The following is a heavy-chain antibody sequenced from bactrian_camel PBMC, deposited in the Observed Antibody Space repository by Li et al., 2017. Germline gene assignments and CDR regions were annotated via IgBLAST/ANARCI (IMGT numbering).Heavy chain of an antibody. J-gene: IGHJ4*01. D-gene: IGHD5*01. V-gene: IGHV3S42*01. CDR2: ISMDGDET. CDR1: GSAFSTYT. Sequence: QLVESGGDLVQAGGSLRLSCAASGSAFSTYTMSWVRQVPGKGLEWVSSISMDGDETVYADSLKGRFTISRDNAKNTVYLQMNSLKPEDAAMYYCAAAGWVLGGFALREVGYPYWGQGTQVTVS. CDR3: AAAGWVLGGFALREVGYPY.